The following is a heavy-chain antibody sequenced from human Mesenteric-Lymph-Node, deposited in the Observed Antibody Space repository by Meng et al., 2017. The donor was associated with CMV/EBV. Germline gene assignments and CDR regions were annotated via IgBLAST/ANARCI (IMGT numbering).Heavy chain of an antibody. D-gene: IGHD2-2*02. V-gene: IGHV1-2*02. J-gene: IGHJ6*02. CDR2: INPDGGGI. Sequence: ASVKVSCKASGYTFTGHYIHWLRQAPAQGLEWMGWINPDGGGINYAQKFQGRVTMTRDTSISTAYMELSRLRSDDTAVYYCARDRVGYCSSTSCYRWYYYYYGMDVWGQGTTITVSS. CDR1: GYTFTGHY. CDR3: ARDRVGYCSSTSCYRWYYYYYGMDV.